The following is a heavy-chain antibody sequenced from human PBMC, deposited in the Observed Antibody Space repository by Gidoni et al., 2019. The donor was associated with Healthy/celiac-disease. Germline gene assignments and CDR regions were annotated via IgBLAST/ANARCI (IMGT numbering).Heavy chain of an antibody. Sequence: EVQLLESGGGLVQPGGSLRLSCAASGFTFRSYAMSWVRQAPGKGLEWVSAISGSGGSTYYADSVKGRFTISRDNSKNTLYLQMNSLRAEDTAVYYCAKGGRYYYGSGSYYGSWGQGTLVTVSS. CDR1: GFTFRSYA. J-gene: IGHJ5*02. CDR2: ISGSGGST. CDR3: AKGGRYYYGSGSYYGS. D-gene: IGHD3-10*01. V-gene: IGHV3-23*01.